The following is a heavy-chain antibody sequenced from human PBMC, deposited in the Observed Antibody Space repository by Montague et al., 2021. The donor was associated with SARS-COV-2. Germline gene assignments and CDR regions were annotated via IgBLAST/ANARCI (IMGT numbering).Heavy chain of an antibody. V-gene: IGHV4-34*01. Sequence: SKTLSLTCAVYGGSFSGYYWSWIRQPPGKGLEWIGEINHSGSTNXNPSLKSRVTISVDTSKNQFSLKLSSVTAADTAVYYCARARQDVVVPALGIGAYYYYYYMDVWGKGTTVTVSS. CDR2: INHSGST. D-gene: IGHD2-2*01. CDR1: GGSFSGYY. J-gene: IGHJ6*03. CDR3: ARARQDVVVPALGIGAYYYYYYMDV.